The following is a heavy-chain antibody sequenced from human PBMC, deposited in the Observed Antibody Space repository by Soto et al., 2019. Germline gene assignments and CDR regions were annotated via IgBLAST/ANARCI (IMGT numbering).Heavy chain of an antibody. CDR3: ARERTAMVTVDY. Sequence: LRLSCAASGFTFSDYYMSWIRQAPGKGLEWVSYITSSGSTIYYADSVEGRFTISRDNAKNSLYLQMNSLRAEDTAVYYCARERTAMVTVDYWGQGTLVTVSS. CDR1: GFTFSDYY. CDR2: ITSSGSTI. V-gene: IGHV3-11*01. J-gene: IGHJ4*02. D-gene: IGHD5-18*01.